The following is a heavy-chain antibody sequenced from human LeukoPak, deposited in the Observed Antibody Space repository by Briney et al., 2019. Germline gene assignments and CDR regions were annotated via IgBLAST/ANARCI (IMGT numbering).Heavy chain of an antibody. D-gene: IGHD3-22*01. Sequence: GGSLRLYCAASGFTVSSNYMSWVRQAPGKGLEWVSVIYSGGSTYYADSVKGRFTISRDNSKNTLYLQMNSLRAEDTAVYYCAKDSSGYPDYFDYWGQGTLVTVSS. CDR1: GFTVSSNY. J-gene: IGHJ4*02. V-gene: IGHV3-66*01. CDR2: IYSGGST. CDR3: AKDSSGYPDYFDY.